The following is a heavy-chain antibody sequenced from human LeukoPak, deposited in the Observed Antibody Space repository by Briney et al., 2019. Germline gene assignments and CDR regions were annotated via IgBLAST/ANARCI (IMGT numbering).Heavy chain of an antibody. CDR3: ARPVGYRCGGGFNS. CDR1: GFTFSSHA. Sequence: PGGSLRLSCAASGFTFSSHAMSWVRQAPGKGLEWVSVISGSGGSTYYADSVKGRFTISRDNSKNTLFLQMNSLRAEDTAVYYCARPVGYRCGGGFNSWGQGTLVTVSS. CDR2: ISGSGGST. D-gene: IGHD5-18*01. V-gene: IGHV3-23*01. J-gene: IGHJ4*02.